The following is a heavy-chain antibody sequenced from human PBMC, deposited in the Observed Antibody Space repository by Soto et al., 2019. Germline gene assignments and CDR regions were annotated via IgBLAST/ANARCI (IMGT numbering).Heavy chain of an antibody. V-gene: IGHV4-59*01. Sequence: SWTLSLTCTVSGDTITDYYWSWIRQSPGKGLEWIGYIYHSGSTYYNPSLKSRVTISIDTSKTQFSLKLSSVSAADTAVYYGARASRNYFDYWGQGTLVTVSS. J-gene: IGHJ4*02. CDR2: IYHSGST. CDR1: GDTITDYY. CDR3: ARASRNYFDY.